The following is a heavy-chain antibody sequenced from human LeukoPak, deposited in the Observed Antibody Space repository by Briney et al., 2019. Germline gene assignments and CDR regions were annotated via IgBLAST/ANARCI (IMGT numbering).Heavy chain of an antibody. CDR1: GFTFSSDA. CDR3: ARSNSATIPGADP. J-gene: IGHJ5*02. Sequence: PGGSLRLSCAASGFTFSSDALNWVRQAPGKGLECVSGISGSGCSTYYADSVKGRFTIARDNSKNTLYLQMNSLRAEDTAMYYCARSNSATIPGADPWGQGTLVSVIS. D-gene: IGHD1-26*01. CDR2: ISGSGCST. V-gene: IGHV3-23*01.